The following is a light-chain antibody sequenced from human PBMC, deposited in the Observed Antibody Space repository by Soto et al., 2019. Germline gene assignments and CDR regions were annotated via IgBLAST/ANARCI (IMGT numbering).Light chain of an antibody. CDR3: QQYNNWPYT. V-gene: IGKV3-15*01. CDR1: QSVSST. CDR2: VVS. J-gene: IGKJ2*01. Sequence: EIVMTQSPATLSVSPGERATLSCRASQSVSSTLAWDQQKPGQAPRLLIYVVSTRATGIPARFSGSGSGTEFTLTISSLQSEDFAVYYCQQYNNWPYTFGQGTKLEIK.